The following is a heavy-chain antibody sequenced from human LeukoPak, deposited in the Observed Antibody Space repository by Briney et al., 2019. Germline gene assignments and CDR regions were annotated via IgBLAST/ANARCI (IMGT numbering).Heavy chain of an antibody. CDR3: ARGTAMAYFDY. V-gene: IGHV1-69*05. CDR2: IIPIFGTA. J-gene: IGHJ4*02. Sequence: SVKVPCKASGGTFSSYAISWVRQAPGQGLEWMGGIIPIFGTANYAQKFQGRVTITTDESTSTAYMELSSLRSEDTAVYYCARGTAMAYFDYWGQGTLATVSS. CDR1: GGTFSSYA. D-gene: IGHD5-18*01.